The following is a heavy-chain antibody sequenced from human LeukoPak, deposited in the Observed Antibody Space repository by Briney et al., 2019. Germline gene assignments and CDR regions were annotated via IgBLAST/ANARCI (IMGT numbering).Heavy chain of an antibody. J-gene: IGHJ4*02. CDR1: GGSFSGYY. Sequence: PSETLSLTCAVYGGSFSGYYGTWIRQPPGKGLEWIGEINDSGSTNYNPSLKSRLIISVDTSKNQFSLKLTSVTAADTAVYYCARGRRWWGQGSLVTVSS. V-gene: IGHV4-34*01. D-gene: IGHD5-24*01. CDR2: INDSGST. CDR3: ARGRRW.